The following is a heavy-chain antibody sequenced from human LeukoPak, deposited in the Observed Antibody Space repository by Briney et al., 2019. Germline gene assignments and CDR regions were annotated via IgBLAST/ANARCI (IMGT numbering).Heavy chain of an antibody. J-gene: IGHJ4*02. V-gene: IGHV4-59*01. D-gene: IGHD2-21*02. CDR2: SHYSEST. CDR1: GGSISSFY. CDR3: ARGIGTKVTPGY. Sequence: SETLSLTCTVYGGSISSFYWSWIRQPPGKGLEWIGFSHYSESTIYNPSLKSRVTISVDTSKNQLSLNLSSVTAADTAVYYCARGIGTKVTPGYWGQGALVTVSS.